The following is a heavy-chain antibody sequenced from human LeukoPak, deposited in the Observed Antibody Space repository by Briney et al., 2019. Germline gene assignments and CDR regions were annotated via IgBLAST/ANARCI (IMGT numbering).Heavy chain of an antibody. D-gene: IGHD2-2*01. J-gene: IGHJ5*02. CDR3: ARGPRAIVVVPAARWLDP. CDR2: INPNSGGT. Sequence: ASVKVSCKASGYTFTGYYMHWVRQAPGQGLEWMGWINPNSGGTNYAQKFQGRVTMTRDTSISTAYMELSRLRSDDPAVYYCARGPRAIVVVPAARWLDPWGQGPVVTVSS. V-gene: IGHV1-2*02. CDR1: GYTFTGYY.